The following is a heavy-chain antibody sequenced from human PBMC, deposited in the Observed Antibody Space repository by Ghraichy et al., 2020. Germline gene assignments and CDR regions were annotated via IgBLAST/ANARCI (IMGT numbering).Heavy chain of an antibody. J-gene: IGHJ4*02. Sequence: SETLSLTCTVSGYSISSGYYWGWIRQPPGKGLEWIGSIYHSGSTYYNPSLKSRVTISVDTSKNQFSLKLSSVTAADTAVYYCAREPPQGGFLEVGYWGQGTLVTVSS. CDR2: IYHSGST. CDR1: GYSISSGYY. V-gene: IGHV4-38-2*02. CDR3: AREPPQGGFLEVGY. D-gene: IGHD3-3*01.